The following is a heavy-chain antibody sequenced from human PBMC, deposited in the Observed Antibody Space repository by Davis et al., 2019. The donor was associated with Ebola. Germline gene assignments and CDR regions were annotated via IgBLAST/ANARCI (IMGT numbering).Heavy chain of an antibody. J-gene: IGHJ5*02. CDR3: ARADTTMATSEGVWFDP. Sequence: ASVKVSCKASGYTFTGYYIHWVRQASGQGLEWMGWINPNTGGTHYAQKFQGRVTMTSDTSITTAYMGLSRLTSDDTAVYYCARADTTMATSEGVWFDPWGQGTLVTVSS. V-gene: IGHV1-2*02. D-gene: IGHD5-24*01. CDR1: GYTFTGYY. CDR2: INPNTGGT.